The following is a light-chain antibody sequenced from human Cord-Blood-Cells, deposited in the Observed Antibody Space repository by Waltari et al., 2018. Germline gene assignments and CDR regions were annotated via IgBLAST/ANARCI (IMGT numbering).Light chain of an antibody. CDR2: DAT. CDR3: QQRRNWPHT. V-gene: IGKV3-11*01. J-gene: IGKJ2*01. CDR1: QMVSSY. Sequence: IVLTQSPATLSLSPGERATLSCRARQMVSSYLAWYQQNPGQAPRLLIYDATNRTTGIPSRFSGSGSGTDLTLTISILEPEDFAVYYCQQRRNWPHTFGQGTKLEIK.